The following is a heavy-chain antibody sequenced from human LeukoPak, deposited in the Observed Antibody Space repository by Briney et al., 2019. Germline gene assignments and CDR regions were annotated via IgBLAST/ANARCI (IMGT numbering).Heavy chain of an antibody. Sequence: GGSLRLSCAASRFTFSSYAMHWVRQAPGKGLEWVAVISYDGSNKYYADSVKGRFTISRDNSKNTLYLQMNSLRAEDTAVYYCARDHRRITMIVVVIGSHDYYYYMDVWGKGTTVTISS. D-gene: IGHD3-22*01. CDR2: ISYDGSNK. CDR3: ARDHRRITMIVVVIGSHDYYYYMDV. V-gene: IGHV3-30*04. CDR1: RFTFSSYA. J-gene: IGHJ6*03.